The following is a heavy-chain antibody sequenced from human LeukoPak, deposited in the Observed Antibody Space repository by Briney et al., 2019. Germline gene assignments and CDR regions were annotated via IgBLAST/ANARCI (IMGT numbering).Heavy chain of an antibody. D-gene: IGHD3-10*01. CDR1: GYTFTSYA. CDR2: INAGNGNT. Sequence: ASVKVSCKASGYTFTSYAMHWVRQAPGQRLEWMGWINAGNGNTKYSQKFQGRVTITRDTSASTAYMELSSLRSEDTAVYYCARDFSILWFGVLDYWGQGTLVTVSS. J-gene: IGHJ4*02. V-gene: IGHV1-3*01. CDR3: ARDFSILWFGVLDY.